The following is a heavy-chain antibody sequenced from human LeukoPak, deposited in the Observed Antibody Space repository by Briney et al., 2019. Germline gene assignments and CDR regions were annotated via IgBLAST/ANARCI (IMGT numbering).Heavy chain of an antibody. V-gene: IGHV3-30*18. Sequence: GGSLRLSCAASGFTFSSYGMHWVRQAPGKGLEWVAVISYDGSNKYYADSVKGRFTISRDNSKNTPYLQMNSLRAEDTAVYYCAKEGPSGYDLYYFDYWGQGTLVTVSS. CDR1: GFTFSSYG. CDR3: AKEGPSGYDLYYFDY. CDR2: ISYDGSNK. J-gene: IGHJ4*02. D-gene: IGHD5-12*01.